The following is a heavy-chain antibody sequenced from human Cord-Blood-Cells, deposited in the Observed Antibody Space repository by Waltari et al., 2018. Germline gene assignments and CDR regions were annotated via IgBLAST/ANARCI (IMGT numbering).Heavy chain of an antibody. D-gene: IGHD2-2*01. J-gene: IGHJ3*02. CDR1: GYSFTSYW. CDR3: ARQSYCSSTSCYAFDI. Sequence: EVQLVQSGAEVKKPGESLKISCKGSGYSFTSYWIGWVRQMPGKGLEWMGVIYPGDSVTRYSPSFQCQVTISADKSISTAYLQWSSLKASDTAMYYCARQSYCSSTSCYAFDIWGQGTMVTVSS. CDR2: IYPGDSVT. V-gene: IGHV5-51*01.